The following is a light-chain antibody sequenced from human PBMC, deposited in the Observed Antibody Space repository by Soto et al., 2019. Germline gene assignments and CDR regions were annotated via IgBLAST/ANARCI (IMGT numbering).Light chain of an antibody. Sequence: EIVMTKTPATLCVSTGERATLSCRASQSVSSNLAWYQQKPGQAPRLLIYGASTRATGIPARFSGSGSGTEFTLTISSLKSEDYAVHYCQPYTSWPPIPSGQVARTAIK. CDR2: GAS. CDR3: QPYTSWPPIP. CDR1: QSVSSN. V-gene: IGKV3-15*01. J-gene: IGKJ5*01.